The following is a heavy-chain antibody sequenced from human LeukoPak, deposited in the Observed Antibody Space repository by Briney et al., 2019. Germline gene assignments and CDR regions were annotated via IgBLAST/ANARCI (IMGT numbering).Heavy chain of an antibody. CDR2: ISAYNGNT. D-gene: IGHD3-10*01. CDR1: GYTFTSYG. J-gene: IGHJ6*02. Sequence: GASVKVSCKASGYTFTSYGISWVRQAPGQGLEWMGWISAYNGNTNYAQKLQGRVTMTTDTSTSTAYMELRSLRSDDTAVYYCARHYGSGLPYYYGMDVWGQGTTVTVSS. CDR3: ARHYGSGLPYYYGMDV. V-gene: IGHV1-18*01.